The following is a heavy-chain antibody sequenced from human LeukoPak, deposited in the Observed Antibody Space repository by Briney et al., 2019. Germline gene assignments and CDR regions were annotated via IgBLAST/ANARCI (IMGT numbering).Heavy chain of an antibody. Sequence: GGSLRLSCVASGFTFNSYEINWVRQAPGKGLEWISHISSSGSTIYYADFLRGRFTISRDNAKNSVYLQMNSLRAEDTAVYYCARASGVSVPAGYWGQGTLVTVSS. D-gene: IGHD2-8*01. CDR2: ISSSGSTI. V-gene: IGHV3-48*03. CDR1: GFTFNSYE. J-gene: IGHJ4*02. CDR3: ARASGVSVPAGY.